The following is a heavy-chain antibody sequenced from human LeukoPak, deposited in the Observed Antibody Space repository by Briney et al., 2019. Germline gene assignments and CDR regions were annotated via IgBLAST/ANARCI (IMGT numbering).Heavy chain of an antibody. V-gene: IGHV3-30*04. CDR1: GFTFSSYA. J-gene: IGHJ4*02. CDR3: ARAPEYYYGSGSYLFDY. Sequence: QTGGSLRLSCAASGFTFSSYAIHWVRQAPGKGLEWVAVISFDGTDAFYADSVKGRFTISRDNSKNTLYLQMNSLRADDTAVYYCARAPEYYYGSGSYLFDYWGQGTLVTVSS. CDR2: ISFDGTDA. D-gene: IGHD3-10*01.